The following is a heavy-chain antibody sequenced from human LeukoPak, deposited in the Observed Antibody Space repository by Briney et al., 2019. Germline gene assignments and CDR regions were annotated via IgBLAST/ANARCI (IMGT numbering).Heavy chain of an antibody. D-gene: IGHD4-17*01. CDR2: IYSGGST. J-gene: IGHJ3*02. Sequence: PGESLSLSCASSGFTVSSNYRSWVCQDPGKGLEWVSDIYSGGSTYYAVSVKGRFTISRDNSNYTLYLQMNRLRAEDTAVYYCARDQAVPPGDAFDIWGQGTMVTVSS. CDR1: GFTVSSNY. CDR3: ARDQAVPPGDAFDI. V-gene: IGHV3-53*01.